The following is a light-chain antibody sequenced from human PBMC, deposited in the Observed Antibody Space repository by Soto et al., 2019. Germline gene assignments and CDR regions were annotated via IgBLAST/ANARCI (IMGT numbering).Light chain of an antibody. CDR1: SSNIGAGYD. J-gene: IGLJ1*01. V-gene: IGLV1-40*01. Sequence: VLTQPPSVSGAPGQRVTISCTGSSSNIGAGYDVHWYQQLPGTAPKLLIYGSTNRPSGVPDRFSGSKSGTSASLAITGLQAEDEADYYCQSYDGTLSGSYVFGIGTKVTVL. CDR2: GST. CDR3: QSYDGTLSGSYV.